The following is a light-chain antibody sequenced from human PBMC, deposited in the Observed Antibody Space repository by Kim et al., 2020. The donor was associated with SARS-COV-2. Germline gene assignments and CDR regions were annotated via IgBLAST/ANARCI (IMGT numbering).Light chain of an antibody. J-gene: IGKJ3*01. CDR3: QQRTNWPRT. CDR2: DAS. Sequence: SPGDRATRSCRASQSSRSSLAWYQQKPGQAARLLIYDASSRATGIPARFSGSGSGTDFTLTISSREPEDFAVYYCQQRTNWPRTFGPGTKVDIK. V-gene: IGKV3-11*01. CDR1: QSSRSS.